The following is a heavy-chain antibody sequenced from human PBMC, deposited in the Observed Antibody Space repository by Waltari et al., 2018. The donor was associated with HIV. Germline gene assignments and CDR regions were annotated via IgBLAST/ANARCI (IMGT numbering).Heavy chain of an antibody. CDR3: AREEDFGTIFKNYYYGMDV. J-gene: IGHJ6*02. CDR1: GFTFSRHW. Sequence: EVQLVESGGGLVQPGGSLRLSCAASGFTFSRHWMSWVRQAPGKGLEWVANIKEDGSERNYVDSVKGRFTISRDNAKNSVYLQMKSLRVEDTAVYFCAREEDFGTIFKNYYYGMDVWGQGTSVTVSS. D-gene: IGHD1-1*01. V-gene: IGHV3-7*01. CDR2: IKEDGSER.